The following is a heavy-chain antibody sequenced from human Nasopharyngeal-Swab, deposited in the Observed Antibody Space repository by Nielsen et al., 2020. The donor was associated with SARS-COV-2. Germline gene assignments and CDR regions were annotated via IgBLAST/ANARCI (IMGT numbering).Heavy chain of an antibody. CDR3: AHSSSTAYYFDY. Sequence: SGPTLVKPTQTLTLTCTFSGFSLSTSGVGVGWIRQPPGKALERLALIYWDDDKRYSPSLKSRLTTTKDTSKNQVVLTMTNMDPVDTATYYCAHSSSTAYYFDYWGQGTLVTVSS. CDR2: IYWDDDK. V-gene: IGHV2-5*02. CDR1: GFSLSTSGVG. J-gene: IGHJ4*02. D-gene: IGHD6-13*01.